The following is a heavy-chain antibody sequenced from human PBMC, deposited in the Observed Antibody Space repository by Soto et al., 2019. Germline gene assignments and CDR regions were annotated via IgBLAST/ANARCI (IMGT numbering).Heavy chain of an antibody. Sequence: GASVKVSCKASGYTFSNYGISWVRQGPGQGLEWMGWISGYNGNTHYEEKVQDRIKMTTATSTSTTYLELRSLRSDDTAVYFCARDPGFGFGYSYAFAMDVWGQGTTVTVSS. J-gene: IGHJ6*02. V-gene: IGHV1-18*01. CDR1: GYTFSNYG. CDR3: ARDPGFGFGYSYAFAMDV. CDR2: ISGYNGNT. D-gene: IGHD5-18*01.